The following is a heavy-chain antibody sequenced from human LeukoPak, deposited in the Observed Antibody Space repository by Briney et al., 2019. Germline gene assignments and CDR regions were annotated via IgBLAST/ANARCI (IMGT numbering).Heavy chain of an antibody. Sequence: GRSLRLSCAASGFTFSSYAMHWVRQAPGKGLEWVAVISYDGSNKYYADSVKGRFTISRDNSKNTLYLQMNSLRAEDTAVYYCARADQLLPRYDYWGQGTLVTVSS. CDR2: ISYDGSNK. D-gene: IGHD2-2*01. CDR1: GFTFSSYA. J-gene: IGHJ4*02. V-gene: IGHV3-30*01. CDR3: ARADQLLPRYDY.